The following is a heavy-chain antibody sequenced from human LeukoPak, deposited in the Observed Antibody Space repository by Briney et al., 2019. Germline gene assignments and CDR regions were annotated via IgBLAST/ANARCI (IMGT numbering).Heavy chain of an antibody. CDR2: IFSGGST. D-gene: IGHD3-10*01. V-gene: IGHV3-53*01. Sequence: GSLRLSCAASGFTVSSNYMSWVRQAPGKGLEWVSVIFSGGSTYYADSVKGRFTISRDNSKNTLYLQMNSLRAEDTAVYYCAKVRPMVRGVDAFDIWGQGTMVTVSS. J-gene: IGHJ3*02. CDR3: AKVRPMVRGVDAFDI. CDR1: GFTVSSNY.